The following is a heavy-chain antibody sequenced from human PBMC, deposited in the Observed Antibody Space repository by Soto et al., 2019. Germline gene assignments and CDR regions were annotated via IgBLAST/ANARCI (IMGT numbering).Heavy chain of an antibody. V-gene: IGHV4-39*01. CDR1: GGSISSSSYY. D-gene: IGHD3-22*01. CDR2: IYYSGST. CDR3: ARLSSSVVIGDY. J-gene: IGHJ4*02. Sequence: PSETLSLTCTVSGGSISSSSYYWGWIRQPPGKGLEWIGSIYYSGSTYYNPSLKSRVTISVDTSKNQFSLKLSSVTAADTAVYYCARLSSSVVIGDYWGQGTLVTVSS.